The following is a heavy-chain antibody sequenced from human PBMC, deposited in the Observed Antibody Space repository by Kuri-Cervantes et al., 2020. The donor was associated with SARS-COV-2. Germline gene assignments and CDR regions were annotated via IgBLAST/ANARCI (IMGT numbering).Heavy chain of an antibody. J-gene: IGHJ4*02. CDR3: AIDRTSYDFWS. CDR1: GYTLTELS. Sequence: ASVKVSCKVSGYTLTELSMHWVRQAPGKGLEWMGGFDPEDGETIYAQKFQGRVTITRDTSASTAYMELSSLRSEDTAVYYCAIDRTSYDFWSWGQGTQVTVSS. V-gene: IGHV1-24*01. D-gene: IGHD3-3*01. CDR2: FDPEDGET.